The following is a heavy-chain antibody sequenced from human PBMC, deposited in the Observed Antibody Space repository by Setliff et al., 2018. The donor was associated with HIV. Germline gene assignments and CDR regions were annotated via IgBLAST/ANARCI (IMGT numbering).Heavy chain of an antibody. V-gene: IGHV1-69*13. D-gene: IGHD3-22*01. Sequence: WASVKVSCKASGGTFSSYAISWVRQAPGQGLEWMGGVIPIFGSTTFAQKFQGRVTITADESKDTVEMELSSLTSEDTAVYCCARDDHYYDMGSILSDWFFDVWDRGTLVTVSS. CDR3: ARDDHYYDMGSILSDWFFDV. CDR2: VIPIFGST. J-gene: IGHJ2*01. CDR1: GGTFSSYA.